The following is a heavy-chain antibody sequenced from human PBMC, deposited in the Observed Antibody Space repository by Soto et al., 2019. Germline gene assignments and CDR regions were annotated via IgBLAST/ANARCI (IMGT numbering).Heavy chain of an antibody. CDR2: ISYDGSNK. CDR1: GFTFSTYG. CDR3: AKDLRYYGSGTPRSYGMDV. Sequence: PGGSLRLSCAASGFTFSTYGMHWVRQAPGKGLEWVAVISYDGSNKYYADSVKGRFTISRDNSKNTLYLQMNSLRAEDTAVYYCAKDLRYYGSGTPRSYGMDVWGQGTTVTVSS. D-gene: IGHD3-10*01. J-gene: IGHJ6*02. V-gene: IGHV3-30*18.